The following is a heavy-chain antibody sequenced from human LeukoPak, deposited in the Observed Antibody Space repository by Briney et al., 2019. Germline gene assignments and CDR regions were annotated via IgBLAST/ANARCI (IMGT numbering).Heavy chain of an antibody. CDR1: GFTVSSNY. D-gene: IGHD4-17*01. CDR3: ARDHTPQLKSYGDYGLDY. Sequence: PGGSLRLSCAASGFTVSSNYMTWVRQAPGKGLEWVSVIYAGGNTYYADSAKGRFTISRDNSKNTLYLQMNSLRAEDTAVYYCARDHTPQLKSYGDYGLDYWGQGTLVTVSS. CDR2: IYAGGNT. J-gene: IGHJ4*02. V-gene: IGHV3-53*01.